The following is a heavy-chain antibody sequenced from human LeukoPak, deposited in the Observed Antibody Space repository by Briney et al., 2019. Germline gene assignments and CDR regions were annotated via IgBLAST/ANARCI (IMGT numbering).Heavy chain of an antibody. CDR3: ARVMRLQFSSCLDY. J-gene: IGHJ4*02. V-gene: IGHV1-2*02. D-gene: IGHD4-11*01. CDR1: GYTLTGYY. CDR2: INPNSGGT. Sequence: GASVTVSCKASGYTLTGYYMHWVRQAPGQGLEWMGWINPNSGGTNYAQKFQGRVTMTRDTSISTAYMELSRLRSDDTAVYYCARVMRLQFSSCLDYWGQGTLVTVSS.